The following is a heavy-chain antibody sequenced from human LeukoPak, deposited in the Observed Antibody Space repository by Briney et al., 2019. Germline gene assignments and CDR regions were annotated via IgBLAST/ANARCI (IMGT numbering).Heavy chain of an antibody. J-gene: IGHJ5*02. Sequence: SETLSLTCTVSGGSISSGGYYWSWIRQHPGKGLEWIGYIYYSGSTYYNPSLKSRVTISVDTSKNQFSLKLSSVTAADTAVYYCARGRRDIVVVPAAIRKIPFDPWGQGTLVTVSS. D-gene: IGHD2-2*01. V-gene: IGHV4-31*03. CDR1: GGSISSGGYY. CDR3: ARGRRDIVVVPAAIRKIPFDP. CDR2: IYYSGST.